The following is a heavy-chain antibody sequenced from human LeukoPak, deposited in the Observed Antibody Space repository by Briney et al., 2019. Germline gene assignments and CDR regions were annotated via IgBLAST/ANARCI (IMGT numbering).Heavy chain of an antibody. J-gene: IGHJ5*02. CDR1: GGTFSSYA. D-gene: IGHD1-26*01. CDR3: ARGCWELLRRWFWFDP. CDR2: INPNSGGT. Sequence: GASVKVSCKASGGTFSSYAISWVRQAPGQGLEWMGWINPNSGGTNYAQKFQGRVTMTRDTSISTAYMELSSLRSEDTAVYYCARGCWELLRRWFWFDPWGQGTLVTVSS. V-gene: IGHV1-2*02.